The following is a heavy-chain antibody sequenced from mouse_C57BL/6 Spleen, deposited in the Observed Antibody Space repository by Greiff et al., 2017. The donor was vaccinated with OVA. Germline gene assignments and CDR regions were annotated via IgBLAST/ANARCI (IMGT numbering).Heavy chain of an antibody. J-gene: IGHJ4*01. CDR2: IYPEDGDT. V-gene: IGHV1-82*01. Sequence: QVQLQQSGPELVKPGASVKISCKASGYAFSSSCMNWVKQRPGKGLEWIGRIYPEDGDTNYNGKFKGKATLTADESSSTAYMQISSLTSENSAVYFCANEYSLAMDYWGQGTSVTVSS. D-gene: IGHD2-10*02. CDR3: ANEYSLAMDY. CDR1: GYAFSSSC.